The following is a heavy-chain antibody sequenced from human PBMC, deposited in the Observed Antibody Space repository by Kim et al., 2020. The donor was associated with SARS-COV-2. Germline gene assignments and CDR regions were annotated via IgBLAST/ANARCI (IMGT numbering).Heavy chain of an antibody. D-gene: IGHD1-26*01. V-gene: IGHV3-9*01. CDR2: ISCNSGSI. CDR1: GFTFDDYA. J-gene: IGHJ4*02. Sequence: GGSLRLSCAASGFTFDDYAMHWVRQAPGKGLEWVSGISCNSGSIGYADSVKGRFTISRDNAKNSLYLQMNSLRAEDTALYYCAKEGVRLGMDSGSYGGIDYWGQGTLVTVSS. CDR3: AKEGVRLGMDSGSYGGIDY.